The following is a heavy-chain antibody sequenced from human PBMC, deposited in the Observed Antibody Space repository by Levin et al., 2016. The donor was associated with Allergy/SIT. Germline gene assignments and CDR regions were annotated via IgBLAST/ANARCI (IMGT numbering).Heavy chain of an antibody. CDR1: GFTFSSYG. V-gene: IGHV3-33*01. CDR2: IWYDGSNK. CDR3: ARDPSIYYFDY. Sequence: GSLLKISCAASGFTFSSYGMHWVRQAPGKGLEWVAVIWYDGSNKYYADSVKGRFTISRDNSKNTLYLQMNSLRAEDTAVYYCARDPSIYYFDYWGQGTLVTVSS. J-gene: IGHJ4*02.